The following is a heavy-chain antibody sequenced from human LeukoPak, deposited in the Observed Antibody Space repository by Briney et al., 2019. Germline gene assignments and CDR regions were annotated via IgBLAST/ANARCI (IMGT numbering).Heavy chain of an antibody. CDR2: INHSGST. J-gene: IGHJ5*02. CDR1: GGSFSGYY. CDR3: ARGVHIVVVPAAPLFDP. V-gene: IGHV4-34*01. D-gene: IGHD2-2*01. Sequence: SETLSLTCAVYGGSFSGYYWSWIRQPPGKGLEWIGEINHSGSTNHNPSLKSRVTISVDTSKNQFSLKLSSVTAADTAVYYCARGVHIVVVPAAPLFDPWGQGTLVTVSS.